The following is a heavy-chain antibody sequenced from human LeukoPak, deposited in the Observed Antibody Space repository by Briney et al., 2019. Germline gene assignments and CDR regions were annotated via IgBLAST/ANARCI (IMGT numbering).Heavy chain of an antibody. CDR1: GGSISSGSYY. J-gene: IGHJ6*04. CDR3: ARVWGIAAAGILDV. D-gene: IGHD6-13*01. CDR2: IYTSGST. V-gene: IGHV4-61*02. Sequence: PSGTLSLTCTVSGGSISSGSYYWSWIRQPAGKGLEWIGRIYTSGSTNYNPSLKSRVTISVDTSKNQFSLKLSSVTAADTAVYYCARVWGIAAAGILDVWGKGTTVTVSS.